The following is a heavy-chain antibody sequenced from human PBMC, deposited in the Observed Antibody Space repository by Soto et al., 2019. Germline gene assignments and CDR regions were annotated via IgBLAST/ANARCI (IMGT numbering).Heavy chain of an antibody. D-gene: IGHD3-16*02. V-gene: IGHV4-34*01. Sequence: QVQLQQWGAGLLKPSETLSLTCAVYGGSFSGYYWSWIRQPPGKGLEWIGEINHSGSTNYNPSLKSRVTISVDTSKNQFSLKLSSVTAADTAVYYCARGGRILITFGGVINEGFDIWGQGTMVTVSS. J-gene: IGHJ3*02. CDR1: GGSFSGYY. CDR2: INHSGST. CDR3: ARGGRILITFGGVINEGFDI.